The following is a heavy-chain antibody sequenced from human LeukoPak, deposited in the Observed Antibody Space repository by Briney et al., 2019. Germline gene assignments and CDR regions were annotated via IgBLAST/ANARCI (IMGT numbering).Heavy chain of an antibody. Sequence: ASVKVSCKASGYTFTGYAIHWVRQAPGQGLEWMGWINAGNGNTKYSQKFQGRVTITRDTSATTAYMELSSLRSEDTAVYYCARDPNSGYHDYWGQGTLVTVSS. CDR1: GYTFTGYA. J-gene: IGHJ4*02. CDR3: ARDPNSGYHDY. CDR2: INAGNGNT. V-gene: IGHV1-3*01. D-gene: IGHD3-22*01.